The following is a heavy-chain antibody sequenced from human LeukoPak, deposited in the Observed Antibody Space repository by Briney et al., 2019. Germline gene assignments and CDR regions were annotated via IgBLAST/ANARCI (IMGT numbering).Heavy chain of an antibody. D-gene: IGHD3-10*01. J-gene: IGHJ3*02. CDR1: GFTLSSYA. CDR2: ISSSDDGT. Sequence: PGGSLRLSCAASGFTLSSYAMSWVRQAPGKGLEWVSAISSSDDGTYYAKSVRGRFTISRDSSKNTLYLQMNSLRAEDAGVYYCAAREALLWFGDPYAFDIWGQGTMVTVSS. CDR3: AAREALLWFGDPYAFDI. V-gene: IGHV3-23*01.